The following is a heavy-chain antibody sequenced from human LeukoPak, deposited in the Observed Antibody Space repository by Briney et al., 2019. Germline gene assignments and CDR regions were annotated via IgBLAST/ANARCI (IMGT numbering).Heavy chain of an antibody. D-gene: IGHD3-10*01. CDR1: GGSISSYY. J-gene: IGHJ6*02. CDR2: IYYSGST. CDR3: ARGSLGYYGSGSYYNAYYYGMDV. V-gene: IGHV4-59*01. Sequence: SETLSLTCTVSGGSISSYYWSWIRQPPGKGLEWIGYIYYSGSTNYNPSLKSRVTISVDTSKNQFTLKLSSVTAADTAVYYCARGSLGYYGSGSYYNAYYYGMDVWGQGTTVTVSS.